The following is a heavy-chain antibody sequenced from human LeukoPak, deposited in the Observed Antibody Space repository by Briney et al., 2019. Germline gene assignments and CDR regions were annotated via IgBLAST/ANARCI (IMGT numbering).Heavy chain of an antibody. J-gene: IGHJ5*02. CDR1: GYTFTSYC. CDR2: INPSGGST. Sequence: ASVKVSCKASGYTFTSYCMHWVRQAPGQGLEWKGIINPSGGSTSYAQKFQGRVTMTRDTSTSTVYMELSSLRSEDTAVYYCARAPDTGPGGDWFDPWGQGTLVTVSS. V-gene: IGHV1-46*01. D-gene: IGHD5-18*01. CDR3: ARAPDTGPGGDWFDP.